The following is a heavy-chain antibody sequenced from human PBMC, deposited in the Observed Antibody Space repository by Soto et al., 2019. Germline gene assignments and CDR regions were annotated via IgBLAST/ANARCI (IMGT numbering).Heavy chain of an antibody. CDR3: ARDRVAGIWGDAFDI. CDR1: GYTFTNHG. CDR2: INPYNANT. D-gene: IGHD3-16*01. J-gene: IGHJ3*02. Sequence: GASVKVSCKISGYTFTNHGINWVRQAPGQGLEWMGWINPYNANTNYAQKLQGRVTMTTDTSTSTACMDLRSLTSDDTAVYYCARDRVAGIWGDAFDIWGQGTMVTVSS. V-gene: IGHV1-18*04.